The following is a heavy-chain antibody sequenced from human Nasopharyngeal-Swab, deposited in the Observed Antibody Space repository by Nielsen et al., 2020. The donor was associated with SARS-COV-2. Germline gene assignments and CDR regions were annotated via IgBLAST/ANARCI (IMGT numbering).Heavy chain of an antibody. CDR1: ASVFSSVW. Sequence: GLSLRLSCAASASVFSSVWMSWVRQAPGKGLEWVGRIKRKADGVTLEYAPAVRGRFSISRDDSRNTLFLQMNRLKTDDTAVYYCTTLHRTGWFWGQGTLVTVSS. CDR3: TTLHRTGWF. D-gene: IGHD6-19*01. V-gene: IGHV3-15*01. J-gene: IGHJ4*02. CDR2: IKRKADGVTL.